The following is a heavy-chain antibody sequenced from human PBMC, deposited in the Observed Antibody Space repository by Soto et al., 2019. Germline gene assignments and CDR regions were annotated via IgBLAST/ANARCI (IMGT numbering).Heavy chain of an antibody. CDR3: ARAGIVVVVAAPNWFDP. CDR2: INHSGST. Sequence: QVQLQQWGAGLLKPSETLSLTCAVYGGSFSGYYWSWIRQPPGRGLEWIGEINHSGSTNYNPSLKSRVTISVDTSKNQFSWKLSSVSAADTAVYYCARAGIVVVVAAPNWFDPWGQGPLVTVSS. J-gene: IGHJ5*02. V-gene: IGHV4-34*01. CDR1: GGSFSGYY. D-gene: IGHD2-15*01.